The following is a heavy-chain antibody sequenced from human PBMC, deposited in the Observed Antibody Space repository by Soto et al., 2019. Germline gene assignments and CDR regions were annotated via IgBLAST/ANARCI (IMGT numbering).Heavy chain of an antibody. CDR3: ARKSPVDY. J-gene: IGHJ4*02. CDR2: ISSSGSTI. CDR1: GFTFITSF. Sequence: GGSLRLSCVASGFTFITSFMGWFRQAPGKGLEWVSYISSSGSTIYYADSVKGRFTISRDNAKNSLYLQMNSLRAEDTAVYYCARKSPVDYWGQGTLVTVSS. V-gene: IGHV3-48*04.